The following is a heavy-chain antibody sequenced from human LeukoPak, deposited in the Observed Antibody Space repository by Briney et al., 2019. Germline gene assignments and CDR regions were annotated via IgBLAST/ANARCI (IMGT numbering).Heavy chain of an antibody. J-gene: IGHJ4*02. CDR3: ARDFRGYCSGGSCYTYFDY. CDR2: INHSGST. V-gene: IGHV4-34*01. Sequence: SETLSLTCAVYGGSFSDYYWSWIRQPPGKGLEWIGEINHSGSTNYNPSLKSRVTISVDTSKNQFSLKLSSVTAADTAVYYCARDFRGYCSGGSCYTYFDYWGQGTLVTVSS. CDR1: GGSFSDYY. D-gene: IGHD2-15*01.